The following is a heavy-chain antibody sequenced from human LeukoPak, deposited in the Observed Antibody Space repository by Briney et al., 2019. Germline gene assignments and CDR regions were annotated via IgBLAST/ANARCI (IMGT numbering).Heavy chain of an antibody. CDR3: ATPYSGGYHGLDI. CDR2: IYYSGST. Sequence: SETLSLTCTVSGGSISSSTYYWGWIRQPPGKGLEWIGSIYYSGSTYYNPSIKSLVTISVDTSKNHLSRILISLTATHPAMYYCATPYSGGYHGLDIWGQGTMVTVSS. V-gene: IGHV4-39*01. D-gene: IGHD1-26*01. J-gene: IGHJ3*02. CDR1: GGSISSSTYY.